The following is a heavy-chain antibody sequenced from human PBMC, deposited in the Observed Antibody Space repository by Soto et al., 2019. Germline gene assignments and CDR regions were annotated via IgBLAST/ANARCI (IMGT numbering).Heavy chain of an antibody. D-gene: IGHD3-10*01. CDR3: ARPFYYYGSGSDYYYYGMDV. CDR1: GGSISSSSYY. V-gene: IGHV4-39*01. Sequence: SETLSVTCTVSGGSISSSSYYWGWIRQPPGKGLEWIGSIYYSGSTYYNPSLKSRVTISVDTSKNQFSLKLSSVTAADTAVYYCARPFYYYGSGSDYYYYGMDVWGQGTTVTAP. J-gene: IGHJ6*02. CDR2: IYYSGST.